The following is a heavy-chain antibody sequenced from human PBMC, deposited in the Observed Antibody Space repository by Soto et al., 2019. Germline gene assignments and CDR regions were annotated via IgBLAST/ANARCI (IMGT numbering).Heavy chain of an antibody. D-gene: IGHD6-19*01. J-gene: IGHJ4*02. CDR1: KFTFSNYN. Sequence: EVQLVESGGGLVQPGGSLRLSCAASKFTFSNYNMNWVRQAPGKGLEWVSYISSSESTIYYADSVKDRFVIYRDNAENSLYLQMNSLRDEDTAVYYCARGYSSGWDFDYWGQGTLFTVSS. V-gene: IGHV3-48*02. CDR2: ISSSESTI. CDR3: ARGYSSGWDFDY.